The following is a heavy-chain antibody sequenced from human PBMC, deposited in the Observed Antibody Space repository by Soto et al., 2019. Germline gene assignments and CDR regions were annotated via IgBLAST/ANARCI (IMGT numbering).Heavy chain of an antibody. CDR3: ARGSSGDKVDY. J-gene: IGHJ4*02. D-gene: IGHD3-10*01. CDR2: MYNGGAT. Sequence: QVQLQESGPGLVKPSETLSLTCTVSGGSISSSDDYWSWIRQSPDRGLEWIGHMYNGGATYSSPSLRSRITISVDTSKTQSFLKVTSLSAADTAVYYCARGSSGDKVDYWGQGILVTVSS. CDR1: GGSISSSDDY. V-gene: IGHV4-30-4*01.